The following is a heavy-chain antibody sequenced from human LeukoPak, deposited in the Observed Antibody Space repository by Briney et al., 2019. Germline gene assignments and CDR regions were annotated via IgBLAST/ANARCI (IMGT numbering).Heavy chain of an antibody. CDR1: GYTFTAYY. Sequence: ASVKVSCKASGYTFTAYYMHWMRPAPGQGLEWMGWIHPCSGGTNYSPKFQGRVTITRDTSISTAHMEVTGLPSPDTAVFYVASVTYSVYNAFDFWGQGTLVTVSS. J-gene: IGHJ4*02. D-gene: IGHD5/OR15-5a*01. CDR2: IHPCSGGT. V-gene: IGHV1-2*02. CDR3: ASVTYSVYNAFDF.